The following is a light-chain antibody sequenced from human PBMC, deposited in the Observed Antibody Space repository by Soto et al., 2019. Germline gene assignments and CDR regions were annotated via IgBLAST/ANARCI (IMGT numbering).Light chain of an antibody. CDR3: QQRSNWPST. Sequence: LTQSPATLSLSPGNRATLSCRASQSVSSYLAWYQQKPGQAPRLLIYDASNRATGIPARFSGSGSGTDFTLTITSLEPEDFAVYYCQQRSNWPSTFGGGTKVEIK. CDR1: QSVSSY. CDR2: DAS. V-gene: IGKV3-11*01. J-gene: IGKJ4*01.